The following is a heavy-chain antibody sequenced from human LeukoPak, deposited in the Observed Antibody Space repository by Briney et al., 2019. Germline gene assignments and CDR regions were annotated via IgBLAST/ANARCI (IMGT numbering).Heavy chain of an antibody. CDR3: ARVAADIVVVPANAFDI. CDR1: GGSISSHY. CDR2: IYYSGST. D-gene: IGHD2-2*01. Sequence: SETLSLTCTVSGGSISSHYWSWIRQPPGKGLEWIGYIYYSGSTNYNPSLKSRVTISVDASKTQFSLKLSSVTAADTAVYYCARVAADIVVVPANAFDIWGQGTMVTASS. V-gene: IGHV4-59*11. J-gene: IGHJ3*02.